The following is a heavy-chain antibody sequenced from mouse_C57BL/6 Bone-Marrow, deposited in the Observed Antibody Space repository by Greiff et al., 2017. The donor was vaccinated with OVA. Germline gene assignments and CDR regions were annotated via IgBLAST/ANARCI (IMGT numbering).Heavy chain of an antibody. CDR2: IDPSDSYT. V-gene: IGHV1-50*01. J-gene: IGHJ2*01. Sequence: QVQLQQPGAELVKPGASVKLSCKASGYTFTSYWMQWVKQRPGPGLEWIGEIDPSDSYTNYNQKFKGKATLTVDTSSSTAYMQLSSLTSEDSAVYYCAGLLLYFDYWGQGTTLTVSS. D-gene: IGHD2-3*01. CDR3: AGLLLYFDY. CDR1: GYTFTSYW.